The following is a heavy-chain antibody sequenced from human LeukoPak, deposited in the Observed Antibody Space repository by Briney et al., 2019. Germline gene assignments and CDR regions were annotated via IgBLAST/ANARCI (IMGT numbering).Heavy chain of an antibody. V-gene: IGHV4-39*07. Sequence: PSETLSLTCTVSGGSISSSSYYWGWIRQPPGKGLEWIGEINHSGSTNYNPSLKSRVTISVDTSKNQFSLKLSSVTAADTAVYYCARAIREVRGVLWYYYGMDVWGQGTTVTVSS. J-gene: IGHJ6*02. D-gene: IGHD3-10*01. CDR1: GGSISSSSYY. CDR2: INHSGST. CDR3: ARAIREVRGVLWYYYGMDV.